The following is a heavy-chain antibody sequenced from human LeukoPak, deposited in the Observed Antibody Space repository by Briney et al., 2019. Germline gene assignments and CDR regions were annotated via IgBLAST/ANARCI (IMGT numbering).Heavy chain of an antibody. V-gene: IGHV4-34*01. D-gene: IGHD3-22*01. CDR3: ARVSYTYYYDSSGGGAFDI. Sequence: SETLSLTCAVYGGSFSGYYWSWIRQPPGKGLEWIGEMNHSGSTNYNPSLKSRVTISVDTSKNQFSLKLSSVTAADTAVYYCARVSYTYYYDSSGGGAFDIWGQGTMVTVSS. J-gene: IGHJ3*02. CDR1: GGSFSGYY. CDR2: MNHSGST.